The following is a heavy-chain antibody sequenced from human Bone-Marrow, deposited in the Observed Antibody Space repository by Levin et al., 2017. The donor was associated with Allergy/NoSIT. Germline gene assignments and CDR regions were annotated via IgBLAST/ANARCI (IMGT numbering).Heavy chain of an antibody. Sequence: VASVKVSCAASGFTVSSNYMSWVRQAPGKGLEWVSVIYSGGSTYYADSVKGRFTISRDNSKNTLYLQMNSLRADDTAVYYCARVPDKDFDYWGQGTLVTVSS. D-gene: IGHD1-14*01. J-gene: IGHJ4*02. V-gene: IGHV3-53*01. CDR2: IYSGGST. CDR3: ARVPDKDFDY. CDR1: GFTVSSNY.